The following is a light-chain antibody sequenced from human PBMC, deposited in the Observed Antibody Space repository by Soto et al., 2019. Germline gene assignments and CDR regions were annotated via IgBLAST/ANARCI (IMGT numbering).Light chain of an antibody. Sequence: ESVLTQSPGTLSLSPGERATLSCRASQSVSSSYLAWYQQKTGQAPLLLIYGASSRATGLQDRFSGSGSGTDFPLTISRLEPEDCSVYYCQQYGSSPRMLGQGNKVEL. CDR3: QQYGSSPRM. J-gene: IGKJ1*01. CDR1: QSVSSSY. V-gene: IGKV3-20*01. CDR2: GAS.